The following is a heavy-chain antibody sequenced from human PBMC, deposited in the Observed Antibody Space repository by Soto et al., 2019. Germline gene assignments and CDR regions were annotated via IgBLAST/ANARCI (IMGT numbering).Heavy chain of an antibody. Sequence: EVQLVESGGGLVQPGGSLRLSCAASGFTFNSYAMHWVRQAPGKGLEYVSAISGNGGSTYYANSVKGRFTISRDNSKNTLYLQMGSLRAHDMAVYYCARRGYGLYFDYWGQGTLVTVSS. CDR3: ARRGYGLYFDY. CDR1: GFTFNSYA. D-gene: IGHD3-10*01. V-gene: IGHV3-64*01. J-gene: IGHJ4*02. CDR2: ISGNGGST.